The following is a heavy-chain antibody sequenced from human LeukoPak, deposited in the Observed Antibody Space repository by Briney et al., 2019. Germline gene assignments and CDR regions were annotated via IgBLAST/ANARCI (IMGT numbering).Heavy chain of an antibody. CDR1: GGSISSSSYY. CDR3: ARLAARGTRDAFDI. V-gene: IGHV4-61*05. Sequence: PSETLSLTCTVSGGSISSSSYYWGWIRQPPGKGLEWIGYIYYSGSTNYNPSLKSRVTISVDTSKNQFSLKLSSVTAADTAVYYCARLAARGTRDAFDIWGQGTMVTVSS. CDR2: IYYSGST. D-gene: IGHD6-6*01. J-gene: IGHJ3*02.